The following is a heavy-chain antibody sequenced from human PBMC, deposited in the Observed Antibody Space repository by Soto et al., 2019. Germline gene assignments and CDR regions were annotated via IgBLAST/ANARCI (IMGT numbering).Heavy chain of an antibody. CDR3: AAKTGYFYDSSGYA. V-gene: IGHV1-69*05. CDR2: IIPIFGTA. Sequence: SVKVSCKASGGTFSSYAISWVRQAPGQGLEWMGGIIPIFGTANYAQKFQGRVTITRDESTSTAYMELSSLRSEDTAVYYCAAKTGYFYDSSGYAWGQGTLVTVS. D-gene: IGHD3-22*01. CDR1: GGTFSSYA. J-gene: IGHJ4*02.